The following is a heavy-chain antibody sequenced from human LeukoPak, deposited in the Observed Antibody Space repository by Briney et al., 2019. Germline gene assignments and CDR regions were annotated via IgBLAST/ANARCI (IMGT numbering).Heavy chain of an antibody. D-gene: IGHD3-16*01. CDR2: ISSSSSTI. CDR1: GFTFSSYS. Sequence: QPGGSLRLSCAASGFTFSSYSMNWVRQAPGKGLEWVSYISSSSSTIYYADSVKGRFTISRDNAKNSLYLQMNSLRAEDTAVYYCARSKGGFHDAFDIWGQGTMVTVSS. V-gene: IGHV3-48*04. CDR3: ARSKGGFHDAFDI. J-gene: IGHJ3*02.